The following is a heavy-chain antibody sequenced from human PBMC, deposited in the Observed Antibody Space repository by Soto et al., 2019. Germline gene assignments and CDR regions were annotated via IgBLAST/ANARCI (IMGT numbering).Heavy chain of an antibody. CDR2: ICYSGST. CDR3: ARRLKALVGLGPFD. CDR1: GGFISSYY. D-gene: IGHD3-3*01. V-gene: IGHV4-59*01. J-gene: IGHJ5*02. Sequence: SETLSCTCTVCGGFISSYYWSWIRQQPRKRLQWMGSICYSGSTDYKPSLKSRVTISADTSKNQFSLKLTSVTAADTTVYYCARRLKALVGLGPFD.